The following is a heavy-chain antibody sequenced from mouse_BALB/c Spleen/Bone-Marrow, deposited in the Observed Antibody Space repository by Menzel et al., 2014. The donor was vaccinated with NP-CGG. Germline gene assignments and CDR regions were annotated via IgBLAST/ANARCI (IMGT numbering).Heavy chain of an antibody. V-gene: IGHV1-5*01. CDR3: TTLARNNFDY. Sequence: EVKLQESGTVLARPGAAVKMSCKASGYTFPNYWMHWVKQRPGQGLEWIGTIYPGNSDTTYNQNFKGKAKLTAVTSTSTAYMELSSLTNEDSAVYYCTTLARNNFDYWGQGTTLTVSS. CDR1: GYTFPNYW. CDR2: IYPGNSDT. J-gene: IGHJ2*01. D-gene: IGHD3-1*01.